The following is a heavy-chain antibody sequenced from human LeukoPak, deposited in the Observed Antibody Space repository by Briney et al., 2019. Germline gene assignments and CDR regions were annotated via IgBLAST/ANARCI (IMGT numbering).Heavy chain of an antibody. CDR3: ARDGDYGSNGGDY. CDR1: GYTFTGYY. Sequence: ASVKVSCKASGYTFTGYYMHWVRQAPGQGLEWMGWINPNSGGTNYAQKLQGRVTMTTDTSTSTAYMELRSLRSDDTAVYYCARDGDYGSNGGDYWGQGTLVTVSS. V-gene: IGHV1-2*02. D-gene: IGHD3-10*01. J-gene: IGHJ4*02. CDR2: INPNSGGT.